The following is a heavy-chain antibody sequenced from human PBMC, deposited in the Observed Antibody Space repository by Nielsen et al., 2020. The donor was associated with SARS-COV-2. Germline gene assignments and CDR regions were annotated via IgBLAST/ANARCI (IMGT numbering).Heavy chain of an antibody. CDR1: GFIFDSYA. D-gene: IGHD6-19*01. CDR3: TKVPNSSGPPLFYGMDV. Sequence: GESLKISCAASGFIFDSYAMNWVRQAPGKGLEWVSTISGRGSMIYYTDSVKGRFTISRDSSKNTVFLEMNSLRAGDTAIYYCTKVPNSSGPPLFYGMDVWGQGTTVTVSS. J-gene: IGHJ6*02. V-gene: IGHV3-23*01. CDR2: ISGRGSMI.